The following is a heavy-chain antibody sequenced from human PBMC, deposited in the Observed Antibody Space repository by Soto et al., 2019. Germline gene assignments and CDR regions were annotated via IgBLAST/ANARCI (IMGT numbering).Heavy chain of an antibody. D-gene: IGHD6-6*01. CDR1: GYTFTGYY. Sequence: QMQLVQSGAEARKPGASVKVSCKPSGYTFTGYYLNWVRQAPRRGLEWVGWINPKTGDTNNAQKFQGRVTMTTDTSISTGYMELSGLKSDDTAVYYCVTGDHLVRWGQGTRVTVSS. V-gene: IGHV1-2*02. J-gene: IGHJ4*02. CDR2: INPKTGDT. CDR3: VTGDHLVR.